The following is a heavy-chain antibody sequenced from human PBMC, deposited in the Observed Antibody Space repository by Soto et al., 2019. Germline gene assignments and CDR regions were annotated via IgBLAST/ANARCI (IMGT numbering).Heavy chain of an antibody. J-gene: IGHJ4*02. V-gene: IGHV3-23*01. D-gene: IGHD1-26*01. Sequence: EVQLLESGGGLVQPGGSLRLSCAASGFTFSSYAMGWVRQAPGKGLEWLASITFRGDYTYYADSVKGRFTLSRDNSRNRLDLQMDSLKVEDTALYYCAKLGTMGVFDNWGQGTLLTVSS. CDR1: GFTFSSYA. CDR2: ITFRGDYT. CDR3: AKLGTMGVFDN.